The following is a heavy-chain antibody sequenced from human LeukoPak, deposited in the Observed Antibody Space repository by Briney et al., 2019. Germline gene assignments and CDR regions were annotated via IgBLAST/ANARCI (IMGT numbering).Heavy chain of an antibody. CDR1: GGTFSSYA. V-gene: IGHV1-69*13. J-gene: IGHJ6*03. CDR3: ARSIVVPAAIPGANYYMDV. CDR2: IIPIFGTA. D-gene: IGHD2-2*02. Sequence: ASVKVSCKASGGTFSSYAISWVRQAPGQGLEWMGGIIPIFGTANYAQKFQGRVTITADESTSTAYMELSSLRSEDTAVYYCARSIVVPAAIPGANYYMDVWGQGTMVTVSS.